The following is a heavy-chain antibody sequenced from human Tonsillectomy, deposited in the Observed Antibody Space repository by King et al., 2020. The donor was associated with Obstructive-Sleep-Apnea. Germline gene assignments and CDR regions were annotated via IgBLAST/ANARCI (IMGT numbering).Heavy chain of an antibody. V-gene: IGHV4-59*08. J-gene: IGHJ4*02. D-gene: IGHD1-26*01. CDR3: ARSYSGNYFYFDK. CDR2: IFYTGST. Sequence: QLQEAGPELVRPSETLSLTCTVSGDSISTYCWRWIRQPPGKGLEWIGYIFYTGSTNYNPSLKSRVTMSVDTSKNQFSLRLMSVTAADTAMYYCARSYSGNYFYFDKWGQGTLITVSS. CDR1: GDSISTYC.